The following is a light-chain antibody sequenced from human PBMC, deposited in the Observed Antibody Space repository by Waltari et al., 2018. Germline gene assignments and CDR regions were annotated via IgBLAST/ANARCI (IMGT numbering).Light chain of an antibody. CDR2: YDD. V-gene: IGLV1-36*01. Sequence: XVLTQPPSVSEAPRQRXTXSXSGXXSNXGNNAVNXYPQPPGXAPKLLIYYDDLLPSGVSXRFSGSKSGTSASLXXXGLQSXDEAXYYCXXXDDSLSXYXFXTXTKVTVL. J-gene: IGLJ1*01. CDR1: XSNXGNNA. CDR3: XXXDDSLSXYX.